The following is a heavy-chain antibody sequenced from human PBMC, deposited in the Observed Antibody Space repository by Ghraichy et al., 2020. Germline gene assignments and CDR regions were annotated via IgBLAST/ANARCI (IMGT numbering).Heavy chain of an antibody. CDR1: GFTFSSYA. Sequence: GGSLRLSCAASGFTFSSYAMHWVRQAADKGLEWVAVISNDGSTQYFADAVKGRFTISRDNSKNTLYLQMNSLRVEDTAVYFCVTPPAWGSSPNCFILGYWGQGTLVTVSS. D-gene: IGHD2-2*01. J-gene: IGHJ4*02. CDR3: VTPPAWGSSPNCFILGY. V-gene: IGHV3-30-3*01. CDR2: ISNDGSTQ.